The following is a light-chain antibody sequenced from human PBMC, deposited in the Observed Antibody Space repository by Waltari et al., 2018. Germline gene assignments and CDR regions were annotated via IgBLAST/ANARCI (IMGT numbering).Light chain of an antibody. CDR2: AAC. CDR3: QQSYSTPRT. Sequence: DIQMTQSPSSLSASVGDRVTITCRASQSISSYLNWYQQKPGKAPKLLIYAACSLQSGVPSRFSGSGSGTDVTLTISSLQPEDFATYYCQQSYSTPRTFGQGTKLEIK. V-gene: IGKV1-39*01. CDR1: QSISSY. J-gene: IGKJ2*01.